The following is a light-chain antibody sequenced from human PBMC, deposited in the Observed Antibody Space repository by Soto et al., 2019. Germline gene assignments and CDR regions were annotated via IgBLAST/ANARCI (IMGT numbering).Light chain of an antibody. CDR1: QSISSY. Sequence: DIQMTQSPSSLSASVGDRVTITCRASQSISSYLNWYQQKPGKAPNLLIYAASSLQSGVPSRFSGSGSGTDFTLTISSLQPEDFATYYCQQSYSTLMYTFGQGTKLEIK. V-gene: IGKV1-39*01. CDR3: QQSYSTLMYT. J-gene: IGKJ2*01. CDR2: AAS.